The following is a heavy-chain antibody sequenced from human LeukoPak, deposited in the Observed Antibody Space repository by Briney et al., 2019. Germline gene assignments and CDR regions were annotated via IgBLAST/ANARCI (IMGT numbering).Heavy chain of an antibody. CDR1: GFTFSSYA. V-gene: IGHV3-23*01. J-gene: IGHJ4*02. Sequence: PGGSLRLSCAASGFTFSSYAMSWVRQAPGKGLEWVSGISTSGGSTSYADSVKGRFTISRDNPRNTLYVQMNSLRAEDTAVYCCAIMHRYYDGSGYWVQWGQGTLVTVSS. CDR3: AIMHRYYDGSGYWVQ. CDR2: ISTSGGST. D-gene: IGHD3-22*01.